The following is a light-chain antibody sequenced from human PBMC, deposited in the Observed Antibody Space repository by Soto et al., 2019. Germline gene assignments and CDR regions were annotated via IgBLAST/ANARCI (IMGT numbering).Light chain of an antibody. CDR2: GAS. CDR3: QQYGSSSLT. V-gene: IGKV3-20*01. Sequence: EIVLTQSPGTLSLSPGERDTHSSRASQSVSSSYLAWYQQKPGQAPRLLIYGASSRATGIPDRFSGSGSGTDFTLTISRLEPEDFAVYYCQQYGSSSLTFGGGTKVDIK. CDR1: QSVSSSY. J-gene: IGKJ4*01.